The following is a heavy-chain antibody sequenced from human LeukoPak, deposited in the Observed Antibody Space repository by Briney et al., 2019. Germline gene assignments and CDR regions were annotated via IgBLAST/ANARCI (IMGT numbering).Heavy chain of an antibody. CDR3: AKDRQVGAAAYYFDS. V-gene: IGHV3-30*18. CDR1: GFTFSRYG. J-gene: IGHJ4*02. CDR2: IANDGKDK. Sequence: PGRSLRLSCAASGFTFSRYGLHWVRQAPGKGLEWVAVIANDGKDKKYADSVKGRFTISRDNSKSTLYLQMNSLSAEDTAVYYCAKDRQVGAAAYYFDSWGQGTLVTVSS. D-gene: IGHD2-2*01.